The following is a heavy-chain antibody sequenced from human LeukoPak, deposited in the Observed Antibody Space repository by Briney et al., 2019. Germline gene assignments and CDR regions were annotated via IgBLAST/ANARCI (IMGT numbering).Heavy chain of an antibody. CDR3: ARGSVSAAPGY. CDR1: GYTFTSHY. Sequence: EASVKVSCKASGYTFTSHYMQWVRQAPGQGLEWMGIINPSGDSTNYAQKFQGRVTMTRDTSTSTVYMELSSLRSEDTAVYYCARGSVSAAPGYRGQGTLVTVSS. CDR2: INPSGDST. V-gene: IGHV1-46*01. D-gene: IGHD6-13*01. J-gene: IGHJ4*02.